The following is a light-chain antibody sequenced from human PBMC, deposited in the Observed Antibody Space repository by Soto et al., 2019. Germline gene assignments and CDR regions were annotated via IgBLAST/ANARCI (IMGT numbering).Light chain of an antibody. V-gene: IGLV2-14*01. CDR2: DVS. Sequence: QSLLTQPASVSGSPGQSTTISCTGTSSDVGGYNYVSWYQQHPGKAPKLMIYDVSNRPSGVSNRFSGSKSGNTASLTISGLQAEDEADYYCSSYTSSSTLAVFGTGTKVTVL. J-gene: IGLJ1*01. CDR3: SSYTSSSTLAV. CDR1: SSDVGGYNY.